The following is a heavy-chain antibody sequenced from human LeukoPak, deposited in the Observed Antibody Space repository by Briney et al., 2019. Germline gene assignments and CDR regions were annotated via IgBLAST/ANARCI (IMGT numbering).Heavy chain of an antibody. CDR1: GFTFSSYG. D-gene: IGHD5-18*01. CDR2: IRYDGSNK. V-gene: IGHV3-30*02. J-gene: IGHJ4*02. CDR3: ARVIAPFSYSYGYPDY. Sequence: PGGSLRLSCAASGFTFSSYGMHWVRQGPGKGREWVAFIRYDGSNKYYADSVKGRFTISRDNSKNTLYLQMNSLRAEDTAVYYCARVIAPFSYSYGYPDYWGQGTLVTVSS.